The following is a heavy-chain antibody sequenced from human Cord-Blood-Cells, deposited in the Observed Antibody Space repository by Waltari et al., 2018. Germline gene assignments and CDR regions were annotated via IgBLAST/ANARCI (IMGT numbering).Heavy chain of an antibody. V-gene: IGHV3-48*03. CDR2: ISSSGSTI. Sequence: EVQLVESGGGLVQPGGSLSLSCAASGFTFSSYEMNWVRQAPGKGLEWVSYISSSGSTIYYADSVKGRFTISRDNAKNSLYLQMNSLRAEDTAVYYCARGPYSSSYFDYWGQGTLVTVSS. J-gene: IGHJ4*02. D-gene: IGHD6-6*01. CDR1: GFTFSSYE. CDR3: ARGPYSSSYFDY.